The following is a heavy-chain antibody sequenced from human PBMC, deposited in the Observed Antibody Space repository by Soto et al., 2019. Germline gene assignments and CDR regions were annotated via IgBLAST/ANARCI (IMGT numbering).Heavy chain of an antibody. CDR3: AREGSSGWYKGWFDP. CDR2: IWYDGSNK. Sequence: QVQLVESGGGVVQPGRSLRLSCAASGFTFSSYGMHWVRQAPGKGLEWVAVIWYDGSNKYYADSVKGRFTISRDNSKNTLYLQMNSLRAEDTAVYYCAREGSSGWYKGWFDPWGQGTLVTVSS. CDR1: GFTFSSYG. J-gene: IGHJ5*02. D-gene: IGHD6-19*01. V-gene: IGHV3-33*01.